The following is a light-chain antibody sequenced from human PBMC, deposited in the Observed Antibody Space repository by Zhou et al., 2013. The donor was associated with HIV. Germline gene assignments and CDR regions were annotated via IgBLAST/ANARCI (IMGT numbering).Light chain of an antibody. J-gene: IGKJ3*01. CDR3: QQYGSSFT. CDR2: GTS. Sequence: EIVLTQSPGTLSLSPGERATLSCRASQSVDSSYLAWYQQKPGQAPRLVVYGTSTRATGIPDRFSGSASGTDFTLTISRLEPEDLAVYYCQQYGSSFTFGPGTKVDIK. V-gene: IGKV3-20*01. CDR1: QSVDSSY.